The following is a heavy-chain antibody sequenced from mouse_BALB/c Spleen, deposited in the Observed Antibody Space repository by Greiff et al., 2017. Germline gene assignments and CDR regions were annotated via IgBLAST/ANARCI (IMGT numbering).Heavy chain of an antibody. V-gene: IGHV1S56*01. J-gene: IGHJ4*01. Sequence: QVQLQQSGPELVKPGASVRISCKASGYTFTSYYIHWVKQRPGQGLEWIGWIYPGNVNTKYNEKFKGKATLTADKSSSTAYMQLSSLTSEDSAVYFCARPSTMIRDYAMDYWGQGTSVTVSS. CDR1: GYTFTSYY. D-gene: IGHD2-4*01. CDR2: IYPGNVNT. CDR3: ARPSTMIRDYAMDY.